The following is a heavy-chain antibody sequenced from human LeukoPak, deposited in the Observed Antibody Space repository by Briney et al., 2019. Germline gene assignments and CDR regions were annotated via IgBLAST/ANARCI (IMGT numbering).Heavy chain of an antibody. Sequence: SVKVSCKASGGTFSSYAISWVRQAPGQGLEWMGRIIPILGIANYAQKFQGRVTMTRDTSTSTVYMELSSLRSEDTAVYYCASSSSGSPLIDYWGQGTLVTVSS. V-gene: IGHV1-69*04. CDR3: ASSSSGSPLIDY. CDR1: GGTFSSYA. CDR2: IIPILGIA. J-gene: IGHJ4*02. D-gene: IGHD6-6*01.